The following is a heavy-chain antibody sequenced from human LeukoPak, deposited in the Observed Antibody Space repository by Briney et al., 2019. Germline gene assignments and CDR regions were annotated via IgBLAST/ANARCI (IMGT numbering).Heavy chain of an antibody. V-gene: IGHV3-33*01. CDR1: GFTFSSYG. D-gene: IGHD3-3*01. J-gene: IGHJ6*02. Sequence: GGSLRLSCAASGFTFSSYGMHWVRQAPGKGLEWVAVIWYDGSNKYYADSVKGRFTISRDNSKNTLYLQMNSLRAEDTAVYYCARDPSDFWSGYTYGMDVWGQGTTVTVSS. CDR2: IWYDGSNK. CDR3: ARDPSDFWSGYTYGMDV.